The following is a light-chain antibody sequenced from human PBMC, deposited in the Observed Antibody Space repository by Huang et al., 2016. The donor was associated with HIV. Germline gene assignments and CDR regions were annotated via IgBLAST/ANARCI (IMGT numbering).Light chain of an antibody. CDR1: HNINIY. J-gene: IGKJ3*01. V-gene: IGKV1-39*01. CDR3: QQSSSSPFT. CDR2: TAF. Sequence: DIQMTQSPSSLSASVGERVTITCRESHNINIYLNWYQQKPGKAPNLLIYTAFNLQSGVPSMFSGSGSGTDFTLPISSLQPEDFATYYCQQSSSSPFTFGPGTKVDF.